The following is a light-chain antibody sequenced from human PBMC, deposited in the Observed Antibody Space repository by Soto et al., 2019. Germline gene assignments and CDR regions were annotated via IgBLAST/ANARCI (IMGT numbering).Light chain of an antibody. J-gene: IGKJ2*01. CDR1: QSVNGNY. CDR2: GAS. Sequence: EIVLTQSPGTLSLSPGERATLSCRASQSVNGNYLTWYQQKPGQAPRLLIYGASTRATGTPDRFSGSGSGTVFTLTISRLEPEDLAVYYCQQYGSSFRYTFGQGTKLEIE. V-gene: IGKV3-20*01. CDR3: QQYGSSFRYT.